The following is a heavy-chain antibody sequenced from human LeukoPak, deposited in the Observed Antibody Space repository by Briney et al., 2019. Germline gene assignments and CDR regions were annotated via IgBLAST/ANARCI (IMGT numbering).Heavy chain of an antibody. J-gene: IGHJ3*02. Sequence: PSETLSLTCAVYGGSFSGYSWNWIRQPPVKGLEWIGEINHSGGTNYNPSLKSRVTISVDTSKNQFSLKLSSVTAADTAVYYCARAPGYCSGGSCYSQMGAFDIWGQGTMVTVSS. CDR3: ARAPGYCSGGSCYSQMGAFDI. CDR1: GGSFSGYS. V-gene: IGHV4-34*01. CDR2: INHSGGT. D-gene: IGHD2-15*01.